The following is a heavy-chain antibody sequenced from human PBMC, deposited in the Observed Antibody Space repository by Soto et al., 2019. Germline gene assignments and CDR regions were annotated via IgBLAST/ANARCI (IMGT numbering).Heavy chain of an antibody. CDR1: GFSLSTSGMC. D-gene: IGHD2-21*02. CDR3: ARSMTQKYYYYYGMDV. J-gene: IGHJ6*02. Sequence: ESGPTLVNPTQTLTLTCTFSGFSLSTSGMCANWIRQSPGKALEWLALIDWEDDKNYSKSLKTRLTISKDTSKNQVVLTMTNMDPVDTATYYCARSMTQKYYYYYGMDVWGQGTTVTVSS. V-gene: IGHV2-70*01. CDR2: IDWEDDK.